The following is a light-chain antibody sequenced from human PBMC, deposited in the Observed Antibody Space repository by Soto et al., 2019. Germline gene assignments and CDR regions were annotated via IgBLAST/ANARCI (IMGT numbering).Light chain of an antibody. CDR2: DVS. J-gene: IGKJ5*01. CDR1: QGVTTN. CDR3: QQATNRPFS. Sequence: THSGDTLYVPPAERATLTCRPGQGVTTNFAWYQQKSGQSPRILIYDVSIRATGVPARFSATGSETDFTLTISVLQSGDSAVYFCQQATNRPFSFAEGTRLENK. V-gene: IGKV3D-15*03.